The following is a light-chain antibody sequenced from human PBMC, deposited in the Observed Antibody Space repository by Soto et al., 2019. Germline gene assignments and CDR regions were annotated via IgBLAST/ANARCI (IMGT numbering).Light chain of an antibody. J-gene: IGKJ1*01. CDR3: QQYNNSPT. V-gene: IGKV3D-15*01. Sequence: ERVMTQSPATLSVSPGERATLSCRASQSVSSSYLAWYQQKPGQAPRLLIYGASTRATGISFRFSGSGSGTEFTLTISSLQSEDFAVYYCQQYNNSPTFGQGTKVDIK. CDR1: QSVSSSY. CDR2: GAS.